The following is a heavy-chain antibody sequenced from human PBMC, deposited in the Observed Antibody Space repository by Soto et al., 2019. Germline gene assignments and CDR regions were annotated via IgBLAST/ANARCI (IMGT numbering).Heavy chain of an antibody. V-gene: IGHV4-34*01. CDR2: INHSGST. Sequence: SETLSLTCAVYGGSFSGYYWSWIRQPPGKGLEWIGEINHSGSTNYNPSLKSRVTISVDTSKNQFSLKLSSVTAADTAVYYCAKTSYLPDYGDYGRVFDYWGQETLVSVSS. J-gene: IGHJ4*02. CDR3: AKTSYLPDYGDYGRVFDY. D-gene: IGHD4-17*01. CDR1: GGSFSGYY.